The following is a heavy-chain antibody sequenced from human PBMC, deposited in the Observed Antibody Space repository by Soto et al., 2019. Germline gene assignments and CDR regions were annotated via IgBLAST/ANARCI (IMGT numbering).Heavy chain of an antibody. CDR3: ARGGAYLTLDY. V-gene: IGHV3-48*02. J-gene: IGHJ4*02. CDR2: ISSSSSTI. D-gene: IGHD3-16*01. CDR1: GFTFSSYS. Sequence: GGSLRLSCAASGFTFSSYSMTCVRLAPGKGLEWVSYISSSSSTIYYADSVKGRFTISSANAKKSLYLQMNSLSDEDTAVYYCARGGAYLTLDYAGQGALVTVSS.